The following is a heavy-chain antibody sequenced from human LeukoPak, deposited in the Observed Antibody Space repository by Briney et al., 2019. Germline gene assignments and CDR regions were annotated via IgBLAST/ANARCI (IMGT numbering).Heavy chain of an antibody. CDR2: MSYDGNVR. Sequence: PGRSLRLSCAASGCTFSRYSIYWFRQASRKRLDWVTVMSYDGNVRYFAESVIGRFFISIDNSVNIVFLQMNILREEDKTTHYCARKFNQATASPYTRFDPWGQETLVIVSS. J-gene: IGHJ5*02. CDR3: ARKFNQATASPYTRFDP. D-gene: IGHD1-1*01. V-gene: IGHV3-30*03. CDR1: GCTFSRYS.